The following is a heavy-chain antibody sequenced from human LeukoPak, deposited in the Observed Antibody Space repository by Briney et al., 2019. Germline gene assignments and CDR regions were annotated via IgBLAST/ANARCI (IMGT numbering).Heavy chain of an antibody. CDR3: ARATTLTPRVFAS. Sequence: GGPLRLPCGVSGFIFSIYWVPWVGQAPGKGREWVANIKQDRPETTYVESLKGRFAISRDNAKNPLYLQLNSLRAEDTAVDYCARATTLTPRVFASWGQGTLVTLSS. J-gene: IGHJ5*01. D-gene: IGHD4-17*01. V-gene: IGHV3-7*03. CDR1: GFIFSIYW. CDR2: IKQDRPET.